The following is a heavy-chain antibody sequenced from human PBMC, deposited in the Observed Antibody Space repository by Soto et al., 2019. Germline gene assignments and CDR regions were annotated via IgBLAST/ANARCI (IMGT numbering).Heavy chain of an antibody. J-gene: IGHJ4*02. Sequence: EVQLVESGGGLVQPGGSLKLSCVTSGFTFSGSAIHWVRQASGKGLEWVGRIRGKARSYATAYASSVEGRFTISRDDSKNTAYLQMNSLKTEDTAVYYCTTQEMSPGYWGQGTLVTVSS. CDR1: GFTFSGSA. D-gene: IGHD6-13*01. CDR3: TTQEMSPGY. CDR2: IRGKARSYAT. V-gene: IGHV3-73*01.